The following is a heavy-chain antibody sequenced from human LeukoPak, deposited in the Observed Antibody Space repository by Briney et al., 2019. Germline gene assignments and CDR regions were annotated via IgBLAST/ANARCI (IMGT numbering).Heavy chain of an antibody. CDR3: AREIAAADLNYYYYGMDV. D-gene: IGHD6-13*01. CDR1: GYTFTGYY. CDR2: INPNSGGT. J-gene: IGHJ6*02. V-gene: IGHV1-2*02. Sequence: GASVKVSCKASGYTFTGYYMHWVRQAPGQGLEWMGWINPNSGGTNYAQKFQGRVTMTRDTSISTAYMELSRLRSDDTAVYYCAREIAAADLNYYYYGMDVWGQGTTVTVSS.